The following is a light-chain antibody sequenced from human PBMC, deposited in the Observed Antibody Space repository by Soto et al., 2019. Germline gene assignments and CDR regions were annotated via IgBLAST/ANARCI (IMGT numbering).Light chain of an antibody. Sequence: QSVLTQPPSVSGAPGQRVTISCTGSSSTIGAGYDVHWYQRLPGTAPKLLIYGNNNRPSWVPDRFSGSKSGTSAPLAITGLQAEDEADYYCQSYDSSLSGYVFGTGTKLTV. V-gene: IGLV1-40*01. CDR2: GNN. CDR3: QSYDSSLSGYV. CDR1: SSTIGAGYD. J-gene: IGLJ1*01.